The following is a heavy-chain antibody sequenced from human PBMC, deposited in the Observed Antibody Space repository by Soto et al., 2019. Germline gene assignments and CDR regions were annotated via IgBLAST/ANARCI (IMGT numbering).Heavy chain of an antibody. V-gene: IGHV1-69*06. Sequence: SVKVSCKASGGTFSSYAISWVRQAPGQGLEWMGGIIPIFGTANYAQKFQGRVTITADKSTSTAYMELSSLRSEGTAVYYCASSGYSSGWPYYYYYGMDVWGQGTTVTVSS. J-gene: IGHJ6*02. CDR2: IIPIFGTA. CDR1: GGTFSSYA. CDR3: ASSGYSSGWPYYYYYGMDV. D-gene: IGHD6-19*01.